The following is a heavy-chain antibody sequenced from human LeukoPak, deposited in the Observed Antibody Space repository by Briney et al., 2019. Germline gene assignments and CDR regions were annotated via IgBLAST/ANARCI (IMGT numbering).Heavy chain of an antibody. CDR1: GYTFTSYG. D-gene: IGHD5-18*01. Sequence: ASVKVSCKASGYTFTSYGISWVRQAPGQGVEGMGGISAYNGNTNYAQKLQGRVTMTTDTSTSTAYMELRSLRSDDTAVYYCARDFRKSGYSYGTGYWGQGTLVTVSS. CDR2: ISAYNGNT. V-gene: IGHV1-18*01. J-gene: IGHJ4*02. CDR3: ARDFRKSGYSYGTGY.